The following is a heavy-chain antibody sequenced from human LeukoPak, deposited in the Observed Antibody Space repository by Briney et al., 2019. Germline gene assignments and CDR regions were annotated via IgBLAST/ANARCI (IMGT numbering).Heavy chain of an antibody. CDR2: IIPILGIA. Sequence: SVKVSCKASGGTFSSYAIGWVRQAPGQGLEWMGRIIPILGIANYAQKFQGRVTITADKSTSSAYMELSSLRSEDTAVYYCAGAAAGIGIHLDYWGQGTLVTVSS. CDR3: AGAAAGIGIHLDY. CDR1: GGTFSSYA. V-gene: IGHV1-69*04. D-gene: IGHD6-13*01. J-gene: IGHJ4*02.